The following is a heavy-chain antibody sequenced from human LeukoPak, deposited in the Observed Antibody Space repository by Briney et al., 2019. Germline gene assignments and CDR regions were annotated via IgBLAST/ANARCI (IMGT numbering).Heavy chain of an antibody. J-gene: IGHJ4*02. CDR1: GFIVSSNY. CDR3: AVATIYYFDY. Sequence: GGSLRLSCAASGFIVSSNYMSWVRQAPGKGLECVSVIYIGGHTYYADSVKGRFTISRDNSKNTLYLQMNSLRVEDTAVYYCAVATIYYFDYWGQGTLVTVSS. D-gene: IGHD5-12*01. V-gene: IGHV3-66*01. CDR2: IYIGGHT.